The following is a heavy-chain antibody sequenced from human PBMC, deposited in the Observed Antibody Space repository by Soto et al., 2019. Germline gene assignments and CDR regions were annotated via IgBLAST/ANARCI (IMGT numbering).Heavy chain of an antibody. J-gene: IGHJ4*02. D-gene: IGHD2-15*01. CDR2: IYYSGST. CDR3: ARHTPAISISDH. V-gene: IGHV4-39*01. Sequence: HLQLQESGPGLVKPSETLSLTCTVSGGSISSSSYYWGWIRQPPGKGLEWIGSIYYSGSTNYNPSLKSRVTISVDTSKNQFSLKLSSVTAADTAVYYCARHTPAISISDHWGQGTLVTVSS. CDR1: GGSISSSSYY.